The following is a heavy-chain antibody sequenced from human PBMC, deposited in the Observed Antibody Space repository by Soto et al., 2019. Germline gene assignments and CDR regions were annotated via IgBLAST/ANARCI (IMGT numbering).Heavy chain of an antibody. CDR3: AKDRFGEPQYYFDY. CDR2: ISGSGGST. J-gene: IGHJ4*02. V-gene: IGHV3-23*01. D-gene: IGHD3-10*01. CDR1: GFTFSSYA. Sequence: WGSLRLSCASSGFTFSSYAMSWVRQAPGKGLEWVSAISGSGGSTYYADSVKGRFTISGDNSKNTLYLQMNSLRAEDTAVYYCAKDRFGEPQYYFDYWGQGTLVTVSS.